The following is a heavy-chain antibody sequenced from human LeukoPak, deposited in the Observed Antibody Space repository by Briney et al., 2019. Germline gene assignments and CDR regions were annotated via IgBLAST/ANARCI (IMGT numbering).Heavy chain of an antibody. J-gene: IGHJ3*02. CDR2: ISGSGGST. CDR1: GFTFSSYA. Sequence: GGSLRLSCAASGFTFSSYAMSWVRQAPGKGLEWVSAISGSGGSTYYADSVKGRFTISRDNSKNTLYLQMNSLRAEDTAVYYCAKDLGAYSSSPDAFDIWGQGTMVTVSS. CDR3: AKDLGAYSSSPDAFDI. D-gene: IGHD6-13*01. V-gene: IGHV3-23*01.